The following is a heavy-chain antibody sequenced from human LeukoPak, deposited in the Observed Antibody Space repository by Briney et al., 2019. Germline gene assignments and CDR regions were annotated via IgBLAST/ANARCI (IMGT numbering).Heavy chain of an antibody. J-gene: IGHJ4*02. CDR2: ISGSGGST. CDR3: AKDEASGSYFDY. CDR1: GFTFSSYA. V-gene: IGHV3-23*01. Sequence: GGSLRLSCAASGFTFSSYAMSWVRQAPGKGLEWVSAISGSGGSTYYADSVKGRFTTSRDNSKNTLYLQMNSLRAEDTAVYYCAKDEASGSYFDYWGQGTLVTVSS. D-gene: IGHD1-26*01.